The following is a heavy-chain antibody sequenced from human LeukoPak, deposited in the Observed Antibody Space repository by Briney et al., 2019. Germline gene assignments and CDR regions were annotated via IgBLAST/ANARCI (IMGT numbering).Heavy chain of an antibody. CDR1: GGSISSGGYY. Sequence: PQTLSLTCTVSGGSISSGGYYWSWIRQPPGKGLEWIGYIYHSGSTYYNPSLKSRVTISVDRSKNQFSLKLSSVTAADTAVYYCARDRVYYHGSGSLASAYYYGMDVWGQGTTVTVSS. J-gene: IGHJ6*02. CDR3: ARDRVYYHGSGSLASAYYYGMDV. CDR2: IYHSGST. D-gene: IGHD3-10*01. V-gene: IGHV4-30-2*01.